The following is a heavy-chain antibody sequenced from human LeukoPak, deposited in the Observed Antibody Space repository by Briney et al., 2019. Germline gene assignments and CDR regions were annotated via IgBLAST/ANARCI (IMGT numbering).Heavy chain of an antibody. CDR1: GFTFSSYA. J-gene: IGHJ3*02. Sequence: GGSLRLSCAASGFTFSSYAMSWVRQAPGKGLEWVSAISGSGGSTYYADSVKGRFTISRDNSKNTLYLQMNSLRAEDTAVYYCAKDRPHEYSSSWYDAFDIWGQGTMVTVSS. CDR3: AKDRPHEYSSSWYDAFDI. D-gene: IGHD6-13*01. CDR2: ISGSGGST. V-gene: IGHV3-23*01.